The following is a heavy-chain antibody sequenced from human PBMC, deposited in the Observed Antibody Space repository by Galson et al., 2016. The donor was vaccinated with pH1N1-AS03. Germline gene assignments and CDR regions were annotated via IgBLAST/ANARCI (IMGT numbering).Heavy chain of an antibody. V-gene: IGHV4-31*11. CDR3: AREGVAGTFDF. CDR2: IFYTGTT. Sequence: TLSLTCAVSGASINCNTNYWSWVRQFPGKGLEWIGYIFYTGTTYYSSSLTGRVTISVDTSKAQFSLELKSVTAADSAIYFCAREGVAGTFDFWGQGILVTVSS. D-gene: IGHD3-10*01. J-gene: IGHJ4*02. CDR1: GASINCNTNY.